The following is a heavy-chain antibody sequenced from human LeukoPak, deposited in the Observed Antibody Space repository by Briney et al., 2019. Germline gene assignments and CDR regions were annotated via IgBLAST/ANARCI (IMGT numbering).Heavy chain of an antibody. CDR1: GYTLTDLS. D-gene: IGHD3-10*01. CDR2: FDPEAGET. J-gene: IGHJ4*02. Sequence: ASVKVSCKVSGYTLTDLSIHWVRQTPGKGLEWMGSFDPEAGETVYAKKFRGRLTMTEDTSTDTAYMEVNSLRSEDTAVYYCARERPDYYYFDYWGQGTLVTVSS. V-gene: IGHV1-24*01. CDR3: ARERPDYYYFDY.